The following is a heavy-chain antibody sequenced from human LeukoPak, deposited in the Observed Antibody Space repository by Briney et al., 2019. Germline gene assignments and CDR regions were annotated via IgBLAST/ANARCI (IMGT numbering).Heavy chain of an antibody. Sequence: SVKVPCKASGFTFTSSAVQWVRQARGQRLEWIGWIVVGSGNTNYAQKFQERVTITRDMSTSTAYMELSSPRSEDTAVYYCAAGWLEEGLGYWGQGTLVTVSS. CDR2: IVVGSGNT. J-gene: IGHJ4*02. V-gene: IGHV1-58*01. CDR3: AAGWLEEGLGY. D-gene: IGHD3-10*01. CDR1: GFTFTSSA.